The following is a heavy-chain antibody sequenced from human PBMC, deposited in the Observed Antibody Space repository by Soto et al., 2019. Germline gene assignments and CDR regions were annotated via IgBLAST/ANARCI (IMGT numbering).Heavy chain of an antibody. CDR1: GGSISXXGYY. V-gene: IGHV4-31*03. CDR3: CAXXXXXPDY. D-gene: IGHD3-10*01. J-gene: IGHJ4*02. CDR2: IYYSGST. Sequence: QVQLQESGPGLVKPSQTLSLTCTVSGGSISXXGYYXSWIRQHPGKGLEWIGYIYYSGSTYYNPSLKSRVXXXXXXXXXXXXXXXXXXXXXXXXXYXCAXXXXXPDYWGQGTLVTVSS.